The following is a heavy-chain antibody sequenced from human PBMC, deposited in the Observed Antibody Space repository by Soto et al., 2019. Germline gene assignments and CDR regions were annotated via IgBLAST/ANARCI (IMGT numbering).Heavy chain of an antibody. Sequence: AAVKVSCKGXCYPFTSFGISLLRQSPGQGLEWMGIINPSGGSTSYAQKFQGRVTMTRDTSTSTVYMELSSLRSEDTAVYYCASYGSGSYSTGGMEVWGQGTTVTVS. D-gene: IGHD3-10*01. J-gene: IGHJ6*02. CDR1: CYPFTSFG. CDR3: ASYGSGSYSTGGMEV. CDR2: INPSGGST. V-gene: IGHV1-46*03.